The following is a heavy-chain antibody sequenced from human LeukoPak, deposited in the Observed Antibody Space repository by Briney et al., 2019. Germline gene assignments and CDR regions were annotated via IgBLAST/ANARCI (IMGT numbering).Heavy chain of an antibody. CDR1: GYTFTSYD. V-gene: IGHV1-8*01. CDR3: AKNSYSSSWDRVYWYFDL. J-gene: IGHJ2*01. CDR2: MSPNSGNT. Sequence: ASVKVFCKASGYTFTSYDINWVRQATGQGLEWMGWMSPNSGNTGYAQKFQGRVTMTRNTSISTAYMELSSLRSEDTAVYYCAKNSYSSSWDRVYWYFDLWGRGTLVTVSS. D-gene: IGHD6-13*01.